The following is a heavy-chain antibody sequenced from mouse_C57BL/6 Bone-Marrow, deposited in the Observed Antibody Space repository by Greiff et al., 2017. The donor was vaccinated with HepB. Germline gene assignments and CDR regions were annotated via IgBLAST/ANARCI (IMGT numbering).Heavy chain of an antibody. CDR3: ARNSSGYLYCFDY. V-gene: IGHV1-80*01. D-gene: IGHD3-2*02. Sequence: QVQLQQSGAELVKPGASVKISCKASGYAFSSYWMNWVKQRPGKGLEWIGQIYPGDGDTNYNGKFKGKATLTADKSSSTASMQLSSLTSEDSAVYYCARNSSGYLYCFDYWGQGTTLTVSS. J-gene: IGHJ2*01. CDR2: IYPGDGDT. CDR1: GYAFSSYW.